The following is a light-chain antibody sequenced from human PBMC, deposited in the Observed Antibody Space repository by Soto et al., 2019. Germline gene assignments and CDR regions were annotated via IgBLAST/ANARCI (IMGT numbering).Light chain of an antibody. V-gene: IGKV3-15*01. CDR1: QRVNIN. J-gene: IGKJ1*01. CDR3: QQYNNWPRT. CDR2: GAS. Sequence: EVAMAHTPFTLSLXXGERATLSCRASQRVNINLAWYQQKPGQAPRLLIYGASTRATGIPARFSGSGSGTEFTLTISSLQSEDFGVYYCQQYNNWPRTFGQGTKVDIK.